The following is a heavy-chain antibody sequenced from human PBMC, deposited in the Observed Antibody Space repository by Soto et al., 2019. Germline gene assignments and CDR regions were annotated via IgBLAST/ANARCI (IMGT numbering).Heavy chain of an antibody. CDR2: IYWDDDK. CDR1: GFSLSTSGVG. V-gene: IGHV2-5*02. J-gene: IGHJ4*02. Sequence: QITLKESGPPLVKPTQTLTLTCTFSGFSLSTSGVGVGWIRQPPGKALEWLALIYWDDDKRYSPSLKNRLTITKDTSKNQVVLTMTNMDPVDTATYYCAHRGYDYGDLYYFDYWGQGALVTVSS. D-gene: IGHD4-17*01. CDR3: AHRGYDYGDLYYFDY.